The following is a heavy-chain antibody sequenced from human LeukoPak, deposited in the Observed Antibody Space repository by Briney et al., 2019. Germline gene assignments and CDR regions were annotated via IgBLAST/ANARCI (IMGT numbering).Heavy chain of an antibody. J-gene: IGHJ4*02. CDR1: GVSFDDYY. CDR3: TRMTTAHDY. D-gene: IGHD4-17*01. Sequence: PSETLSLTCAVSGVSFDDYYWSWVRQTPGKGLESLGEINHSGYTNDSPSLKSRVTLSIDTSRKQFSLNLRSVTVADAGIYYCTRMTTAHDYWGQGTLVTVSS. CDR2: INHSGYT. V-gene: IGHV4-34*01.